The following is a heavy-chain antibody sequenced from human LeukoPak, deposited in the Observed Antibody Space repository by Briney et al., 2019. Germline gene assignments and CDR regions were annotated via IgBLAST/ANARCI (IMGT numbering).Heavy chain of an antibody. J-gene: IGHJ6*03. V-gene: IGHV3-74*01. CDR2: INVDGSST. CDR1: GFTFSSYW. Sequence: GGSLRLSCAASGFTFSSYWMHWVRQAPGKGLVWVSRINVDGSSTSYADSVEGRFTISRDNSKNTLYLQINSLRAEDTAVYYCARNAGGSGSWGYYYYMDVWGKGTTVTISS. CDR3: ARNAGGSGSWGYYYYMDV. D-gene: IGHD3-10*01.